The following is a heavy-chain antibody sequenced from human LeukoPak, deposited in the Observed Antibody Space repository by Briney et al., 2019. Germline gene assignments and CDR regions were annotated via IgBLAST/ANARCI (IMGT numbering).Heavy chain of an antibody. Sequence: GGSLRLSCAASRFTFNSHAMNWVRQAPGKGLEWVSAISGSDGSTYYADSVKGRFTISRDNSKNTLYLQMNSLRAEDTAVYHCAKGKGYSSSSSDHWGQGTLVTVSS. CDR2: ISGSDGST. CDR1: RFTFNSHA. D-gene: IGHD6-6*01. J-gene: IGHJ5*02. CDR3: AKGKGYSSSSSDH. V-gene: IGHV3-23*01.